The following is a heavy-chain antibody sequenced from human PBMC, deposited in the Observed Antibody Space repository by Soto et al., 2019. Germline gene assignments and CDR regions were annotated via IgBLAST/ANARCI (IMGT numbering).Heavy chain of an antibody. CDR1: GFNFSAYG. CDR2: LSFDASKK. D-gene: IGHD1-26*01. CDR3: RVGVAD. Sequence: QVQLVESGGGVVQPGRWLRHSCAASGFNFSAYGMHWVRQALGTGLELVALLSFDASKKYYADSVKGRFTISRDTSRNTLYLQMNSLRVEDTAVYYCRVGVADWGQGTRVTVSS. V-gene: IGHV3-30*03. J-gene: IGHJ4*02.